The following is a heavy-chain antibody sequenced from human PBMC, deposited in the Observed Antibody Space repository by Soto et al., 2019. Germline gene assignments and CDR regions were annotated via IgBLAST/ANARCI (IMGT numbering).Heavy chain of an antibody. V-gene: IGHV1-3*01. D-gene: IGHD3-3*01. CDR1: GYTFTSYA. CDR3: ANTYYNFWSGYYTVPYYFDY. J-gene: IGHJ4*02. Sequence: ASVKVSCKASGYTFTSYALHWVRQAPGQRLEWMGWINAGNGNTKYSQKFQGRVTITRDTSASTAYMELSGLRSEDTAVYYCANTYYNFWSGYYTVPYYFDYWGQGTLVTVSS. CDR2: INAGNGNT.